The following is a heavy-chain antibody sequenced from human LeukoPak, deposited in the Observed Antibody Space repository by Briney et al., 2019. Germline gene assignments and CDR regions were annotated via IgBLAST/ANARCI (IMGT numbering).Heavy chain of an antibody. Sequence: SETLSLTCTVSGDSISSYYWSWIRQPPGKGLEWIGSIYYSGSTNYNPSLKSRVTMSVDTSKNQFSLKLSSVTAADTAVYYCARHGGESIVAMILHAFDIWGQGTMVTVSS. D-gene: IGHD5-12*01. V-gene: IGHV4-59*08. J-gene: IGHJ3*02. CDR3: ARHGGESIVAMILHAFDI. CDR2: IYYSGST. CDR1: GDSISSYY.